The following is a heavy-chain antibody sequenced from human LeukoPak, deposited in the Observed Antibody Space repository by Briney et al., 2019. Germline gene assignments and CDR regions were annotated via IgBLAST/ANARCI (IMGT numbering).Heavy chain of an antibody. CDR2: IWHDGNRQ. CDR1: GFTFTTYG. CDR3: ARDLNSNNSNPGWFDP. Sequence: PGGSPRLSCAASGFTFTTYGIHFVRQAPGKGLEWVALIWHDGNRQYYADSVKGRFTISRDDSKNTVSLQMNSLRAEDTAIYYCARDLNSNNSNPGWFDPWGQGTLVTVSS. J-gene: IGHJ5*02. D-gene: IGHD4-11*01. V-gene: IGHV3-33*01.